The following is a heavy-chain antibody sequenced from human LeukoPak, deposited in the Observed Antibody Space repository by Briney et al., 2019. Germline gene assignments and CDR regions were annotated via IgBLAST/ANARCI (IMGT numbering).Heavy chain of an antibody. Sequence: GGSLRLSCAASGFSLTSFAFHWVRQTPGRGLEWLADLTSYGRSTYYTDSVKGRFTISRDTSQNTVPLQMHRLRLEDTAIYYCAREIGEYEGGYNQFDPWGQGALVTVSS. V-gene: IGHV3-30*04. CDR2: LTSYGRST. J-gene: IGHJ5*02. CDR1: GFSLTSFA. D-gene: IGHD5-24*01. CDR3: AREIGEYEGGYNQFDP.